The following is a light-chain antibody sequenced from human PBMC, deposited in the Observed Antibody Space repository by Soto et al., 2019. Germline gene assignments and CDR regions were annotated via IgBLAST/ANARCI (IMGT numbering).Light chain of an antibody. CDR2: EAS. J-gene: IGKJ2*01. CDR1: QSIDIW. Sequence: DIQMTQSPSTLSASVGDRVTITCRASQSIDIWLAWYQQKPGKAPKVLIYEASRLESGVTSRFSGSGSGTEFTLTISSLQPDDFAAYYCQQYNTYSRDTFGQGTKVEIK. CDR3: QQYNTYSRDT. V-gene: IGKV1-5*03.